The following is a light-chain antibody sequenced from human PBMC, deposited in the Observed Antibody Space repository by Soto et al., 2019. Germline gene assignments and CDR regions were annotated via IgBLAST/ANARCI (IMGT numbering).Light chain of an antibody. CDR1: QSVSGSY. J-gene: IGKJ5*01. V-gene: IGKV3-20*01. CDR3: QHYDSLPIT. CDR2: GAS. Sequence: EIVLTQSPVTLSLSPGERATLSCRASQSVSGSYLAWYQQKPGQPPRLLIYGASSRATGIPDRFSGSGSGTDFTLTISRLEPEDFAVFYCQHYDSLPITFGQGTRLEIK.